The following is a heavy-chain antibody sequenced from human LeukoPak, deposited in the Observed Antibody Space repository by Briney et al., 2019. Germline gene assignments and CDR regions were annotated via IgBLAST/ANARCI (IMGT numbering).Heavy chain of an antibody. CDR3: AAGGYYDNSGTDY. CDR2: IYYSGST. CDR1: GGSISSYY. Sequence: SETLSLTCTVSGGSISSYYWSWIRQPPGKGLEWIAYIYYSGSTNYNPSLKSRVTISVDTSKNQFSLKLSSVTAADTAVYYCAAGGYYDNSGTDYWGQGTLVTVSS. V-gene: IGHV4-59*01. J-gene: IGHJ4*02. D-gene: IGHD3-22*01.